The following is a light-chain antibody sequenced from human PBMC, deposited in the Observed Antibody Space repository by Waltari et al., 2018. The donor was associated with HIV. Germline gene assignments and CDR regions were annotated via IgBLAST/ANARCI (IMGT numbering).Light chain of an antibody. J-gene: IGLJ2*01. CDR3: QSYDSRLHVV. CDR2: GNS. Sequence: QSALTQPPSVSGAPGQRVTISCTGSSSNVREGNPVYWYQPLPGPAPKLLIDGNSNRPSGVPDRFSGSKSGSSASLAITVLQAEDEAEYYCQSYDSRLHVVFGGGAKLTVL. V-gene: IGLV1-40*01. CDR1: SSNVREGNP.